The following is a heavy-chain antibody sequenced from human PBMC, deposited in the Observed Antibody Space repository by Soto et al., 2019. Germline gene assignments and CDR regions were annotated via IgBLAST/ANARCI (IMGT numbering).Heavy chain of an antibody. J-gene: IGHJ6*02. D-gene: IGHD2-2*01. V-gene: IGHV3-30*18. CDR2: ISYDGSKK. CDR3: AKEGCSSTSCVAFLDV. CDR1: GFTFSSSG. Sequence: QVQLVESGGGVVQPGRSLRLSCAASGFTFSSSGMHWVRQAPGKGLEWVAVISYDGSKKYYADSVKGRFTISRDNSKDTVYLQMNSLRAEDTAVYYCAKEGCSSTSCVAFLDVWGRGTTVTVSS.